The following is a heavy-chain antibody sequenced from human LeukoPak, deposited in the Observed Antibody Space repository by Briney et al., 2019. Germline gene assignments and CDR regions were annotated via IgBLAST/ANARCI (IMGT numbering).Heavy chain of an antibody. CDR1: GFTFSSYG. CDR2: ISGSGGST. Sequence: GGSLRLSCAASGFTFSSYGMSWVRQAPGKGLGWVSAISGSGGSTYYADSVKGRFTISRDNSKNTLYLQMNSLRAEDTAVYYCAKAGYYYDSSGYYRNFDYWGQGTLVTVSS. J-gene: IGHJ4*02. V-gene: IGHV3-23*01. CDR3: AKAGYYYDSSGYYRNFDY. D-gene: IGHD3-22*01.